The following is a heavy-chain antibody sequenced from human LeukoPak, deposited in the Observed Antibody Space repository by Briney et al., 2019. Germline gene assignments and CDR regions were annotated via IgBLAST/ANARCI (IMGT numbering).Heavy chain of an antibody. CDR1: GFTFSNYN. V-gene: IGHV3-21*01. J-gene: IGHJ6*03. CDR3: ARDPYNGSYGDYYYYYYMDV. CDR2: ITSSSIYI. Sequence: GGSLRLSCAASGFTFSNYNMNWVRQTPGKGLEWVSSITSSSIYIYYADSVKGRFTISRDNAKNSLSLQMNSLRAEDTAVYYCARDPYNGSYGDYYYYYYMDVWGQGTLVTVSS. D-gene: IGHD1-26*01.